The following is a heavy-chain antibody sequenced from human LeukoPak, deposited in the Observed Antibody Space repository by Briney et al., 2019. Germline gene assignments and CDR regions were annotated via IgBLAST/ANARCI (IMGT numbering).Heavy chain of an antibody. CDR3: ARDGPMVRGVIDYYYYGMDV. D-gene: IGHD3-10*01. CDR2: IWYDGSNK. V-gene: IGHV3-33*01. J-gene: IGHJ6*02. CDR1: GFTFSSYG. Sequence: GRSLRLSCAASGFTFSSYGMHWVRQPPCKGLAGVAVIWYDGSNKYYADSVKGRFTISRDNSKNTLYLQMNSLRAEDTAVYYCARDGPMVRGVIDYYYYGMDVWGQGTTVTVSS.